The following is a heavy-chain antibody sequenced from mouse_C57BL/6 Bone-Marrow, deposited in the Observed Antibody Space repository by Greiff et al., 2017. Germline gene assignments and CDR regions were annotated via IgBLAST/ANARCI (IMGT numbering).Heavy chain of an antibody. Sequence: QVQLQQSGAELARPGASVKLSCKASGYTFTSYGISWVKQRTGQGLEWIGEIYPRSGNTSYNEKFKGKATLTADKSSSTAYMELRSLTSEDSAVYFCARNYDVFDYWGQGTTLTVSS. J-gene: IGHJ2*01. CDR1: GYTFTSYG. CDR2: IYPRSGNT. D-gene: IGHD2-4*01. V-gene: IGHV1-81*01. CDR3: ARNYDVFDY.